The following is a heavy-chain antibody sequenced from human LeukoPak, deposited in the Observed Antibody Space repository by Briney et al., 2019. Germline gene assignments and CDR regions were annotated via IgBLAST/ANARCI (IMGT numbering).Heavy chain of an antibody. V-gene: IGHV3-48*03. J-gene: IGHJ6*02. CDR2: ISSSDSTK. Sequence: PGGPLRLSCAASGFTFSSYEMNWVRQAPGKGLEWVSYISSSDSTKYYADSVKGRFTISRDNAKNSLYLQMSSLRAEDTAVYYCARPAQGSNGWSRDSYGMDVWGQGTTVTVSS. CDR1: GFTFSSYE. CDR3: ARPAQGSNGWSRDSYGMDV. D-gene: IGHD6-19*01.